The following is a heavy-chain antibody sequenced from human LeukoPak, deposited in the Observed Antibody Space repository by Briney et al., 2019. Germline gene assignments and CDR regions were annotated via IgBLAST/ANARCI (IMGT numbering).Heavy chain of an antibody. CDR2: IYHSGST. J-gene: IGHJ3*02. CDR1: GGSISSGGYS. D-gene: IGHD2-2*01. CDR3: ARDLGSSTPRGAFDI. Sequence: SETLSLTCAVSGGSISSGGYSWSWIRQPPGKGLEWIGYIYHSGSTYYNPSLKSRVTISVDRSKNQFSLKLSFVTAADTAVYYCARDLGSSTPRGAFDIWGQGTMVTVSS. V-gene: IGHV4-30-2*01.